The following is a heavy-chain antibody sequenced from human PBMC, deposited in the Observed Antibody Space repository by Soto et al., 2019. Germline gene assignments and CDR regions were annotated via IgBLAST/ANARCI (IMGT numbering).Heavy chain of an antibody. J-gene: IGHJ4*02. V-gene: IGHV1-3*01. CDR3: ARCVGVSRRLPLGY. D-gene: IGHD2-8*01. CDR1: GYSFSDYI. Sequence: QVQPVQSGPEVKTPGASVKVSCKASGYSFSDYILHWVRQAPGQGLEWLGWIDADNGNSKSAQKFQGRVTLSRDTSANIAYLELSSLRSDDTAVYFCARCVGVSRRLPLGYWGQGTVVVVSS. CDR2: IDADNGNS.